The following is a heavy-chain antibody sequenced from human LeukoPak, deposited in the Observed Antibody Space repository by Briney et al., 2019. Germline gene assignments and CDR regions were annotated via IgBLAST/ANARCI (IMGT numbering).Heavy chain of an antibody. D-gene: IGHD2-15*01. CDR3: AREGRRYCSGGSCYSSMRDAFDI. V-gene: IGHV4-4*02. CDR1: GGSISSTNW. Sequence: PSGTLSLTCAVSGGSISSTNWWTWVRQPPGKGLEWIGELSRGGSTNYIPSLKSRVTISVDKSNNQFSLKLSSVTAADTAVYYCAREGRRYCSGGSCYSSMRDAFDIWGQGTMVTVSS. CDR2: LSRGGST. J-gene: IGHJ3*02.